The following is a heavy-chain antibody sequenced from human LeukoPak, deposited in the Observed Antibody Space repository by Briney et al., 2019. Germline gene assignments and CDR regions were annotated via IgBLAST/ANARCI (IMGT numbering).Heavy chain of an antibody. CDR1: GGTFSSYA. D-gene: IGHD4-17*01. J-gene: IGHJ4*02. V-gene: IGHV1-69*13. CDR2: IIPIFGTA. Sequence: ASVKVSCKASGGTFSSYAISWVRQAPGQGLEWMGGIIPIFGTANYAQKFQGRVTITADESTSTAYMELSSLRSEDTAVYYCARDSRGYGDEFDYWGQGTLVTVSS. CDR3: ARDSRGYGDEFDY.